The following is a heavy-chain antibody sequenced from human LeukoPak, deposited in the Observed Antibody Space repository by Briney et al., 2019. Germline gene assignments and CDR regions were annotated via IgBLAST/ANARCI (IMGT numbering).Heavy chain of an antibody. CDR3: AKTKASPYCFDY. CDR1: GFTFSSYA. J-gene: IGHJ4*02. V-gene: IGHV3-23*01. Sequence: GGSLRLSCAASGFTFSSYAMSWVRQAPGKGLEWVSTISGSGDSTYYADSVKGRFTISRDNSKNTLYLQMNSLRAEDTAVYYCAKTKASPYCFDYWGQGTLVTVSS. CDR2: ISGSGDST.